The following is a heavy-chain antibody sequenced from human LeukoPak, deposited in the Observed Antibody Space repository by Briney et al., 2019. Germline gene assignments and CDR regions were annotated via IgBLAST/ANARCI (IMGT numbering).Heavy chain of an antibody. Sequence: PGGSLRLSCAASGFPFSSYWMHWVRQAPGKGLVWVSRINSDGRTTSYADSVKGRFTISRDNAKNTLYLQMNSLRAEDTAVYYCARDVVAGGYYYGMDVWGQGTTVTVSS. CDR3: ARDVVAGGYYYGMDV. V-gene: IGHV3-74*01. D-gene: IGHD2-15*01. CDR2: INSDGRTT. J-gene: IGHJ6*02. CDR1: GFPFSSYW.